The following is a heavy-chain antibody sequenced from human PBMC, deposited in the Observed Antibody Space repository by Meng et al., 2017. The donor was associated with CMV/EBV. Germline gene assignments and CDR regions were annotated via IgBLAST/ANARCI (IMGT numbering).Heavy chain of an antibody. Sequence: GGSLRLPCAASGFTFSRYWMTWVRKAPGKGLEWVVNINQDGTKIYYVDSVKGRFTVSRDSARNSVYLQLNSLTVEDTAVYYCARIGYTSSSLDYWGRGALVTVSS. J-gene: IGHJ4*02. V-gene: IGHV3-7*01. CDR2: INQDGTKI. CDR3: ARIGYTSSSLDY. D-gene: IGHD5-18*01. CDR1: GFTFSRYW.